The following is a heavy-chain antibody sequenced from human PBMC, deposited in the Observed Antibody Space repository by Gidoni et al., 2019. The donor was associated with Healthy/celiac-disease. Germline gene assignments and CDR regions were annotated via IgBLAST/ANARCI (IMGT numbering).Heavy chain of an antibody. D-gene: IGHD4-17*01. CDR1: GGSISSSSYY. V-gene: IGHV4-61*02. J-gene: IGHJ3*02. CDR2: IYTSGST. Sequence: QVQLQESGPGLVQPSQTLSLTSTVAGGSISSSSYYWSWIRQPAGKGLEWIGRIYTSGSTNYNPSLKSRVTISVDTSKNQFSLKLSSVTAADTAVYYCARDPTVTMLGNAFDIWGQGTMVTVSS. CDR3: ARDPTVTMLGNAFDI.